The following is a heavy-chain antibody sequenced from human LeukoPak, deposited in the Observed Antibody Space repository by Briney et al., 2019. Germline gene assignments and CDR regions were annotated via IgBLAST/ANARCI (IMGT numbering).Heavy chain of an antibody. J-gene: IGHJ5*02. CDR1: GYTFTGYY. V-gene: IGHV1-2*02. CDR3: AIADQPMYSSSWYNWFDP. D-gene: IGHD6-13*01. CDR2: INPNSGGT. Sequence: ASVKVSCRASGYTFTGYYMHWVRQAPGQGLEWMGWINPNSGGTNYAQKFQGRVTMTRDTSISTAYMELSRLRSDDTAVYYCAIADQPMYSSSWYNWFDPWGQGTLVTVSS.